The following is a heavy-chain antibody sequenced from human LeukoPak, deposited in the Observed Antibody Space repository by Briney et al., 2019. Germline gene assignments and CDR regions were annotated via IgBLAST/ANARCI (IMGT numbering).Heavy chain of an antibody. CDR3: ARDLGSGGYKYY. V-gene: IGHV3-21*01. CDR1: GFTFSSYS. CDR2: ISSSSSYI. Sequence: GGSLRLSCAASGFTFSSYSMNWVRQAPGKGLEWVSSISSSSSYIYYADSVKGRFTISRDNAKNSLYLQMNSLRAEDTAVYYCARDLGSGGYKYYWGQGTLVTVSS. J-gene: IGHJ4*02. D-gene: IGHD5-24*01.